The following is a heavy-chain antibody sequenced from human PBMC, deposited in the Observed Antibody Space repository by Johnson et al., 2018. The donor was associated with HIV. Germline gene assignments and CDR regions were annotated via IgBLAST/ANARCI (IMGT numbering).Heavy chain of an antibody. CDR3: ARDKYGVPSGAFDI. J-gene: IGHJ3*02. CDR2: IDGNGGNK. Sequence: VQLVESGGGMVRPGGSLRLSCAASGFSFDDYGMNWVRQAPGKGLEWVCGIDGNGGNKRYADSVKGRFTISRDNAKNSLYLQMNRLGAEDPALYYCARDKYGVPSGAFDIWGQGTMVSVSS. CDR1: GFSFDDYG. D-gene: IGHD4-17*01. V-gene: IGHV3-20*04.